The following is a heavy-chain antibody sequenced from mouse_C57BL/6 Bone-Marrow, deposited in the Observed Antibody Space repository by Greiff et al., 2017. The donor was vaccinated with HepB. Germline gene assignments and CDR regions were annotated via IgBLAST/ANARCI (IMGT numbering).Heavy chain of an antibody. CDR2: IYPGDGDT. CDR1: GYAFSSSW. J-gene: IGHJ3*01. D-gene: IGHD2-3*01. Sequence: VMLVESGPELVKPGASVKISCKASGYAFSSSWMNWVKQRPGKGLEWIGRIYPGDGDTNYNGKFKGKATLTADKSSSTAYMQLSSLTSEDSAVYFCAREGWLLTWFAYWGQGTLVTVSA. CDR3: AREGWLLTWFAY. V-gene: IGHV1-82*01.